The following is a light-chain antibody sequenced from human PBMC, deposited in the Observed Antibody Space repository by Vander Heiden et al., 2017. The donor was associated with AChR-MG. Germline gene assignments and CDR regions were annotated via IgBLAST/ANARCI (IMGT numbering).Light chain of an antibody. CDR1: KLGDKY. CDR3: QAWDSTVV. CDR2: QDS. J-gene: IGLJ2*01. Sequence: SYELTQLPSVSVSPGQTASITCSGDKLGDKYACWYQQKPGQSPVLVIYQDSKRPSGIPERFSGSNSGNTATLTLSGTQAMDEADYYCQAWDSTVVFGGGTKLTVL. V-gene: IGLV3-1*01.